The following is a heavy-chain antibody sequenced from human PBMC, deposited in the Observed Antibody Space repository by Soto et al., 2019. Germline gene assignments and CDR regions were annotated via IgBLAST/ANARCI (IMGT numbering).Heavy chain of an antibody. D-gene: IGHD6-13*01. J-gene: IGHJ6*03. Sequence: HPGGSLRLSCAASGFTFSSYAMHWVRQAPGKGLEWVAVISYDGSNKYYADSVKGRFTISRDNSKNTLYLQMNSLRAEDTAVYYCARRNSSSDVNYYYYYMDVWGKGTTVTVSS. CDR2: ISYDGSNK. V-gene: IGHV3-30-3*01. CDR3: ARRNSSSDVNYYYYYMDV. CDR1: GFTFSSYA.